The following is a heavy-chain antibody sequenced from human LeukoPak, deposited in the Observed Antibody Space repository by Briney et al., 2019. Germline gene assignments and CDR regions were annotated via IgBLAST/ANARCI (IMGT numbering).Heavy chain of an antibody. Sequence: SETLSLTCAVYGGSFSGYYWSWIRQPPGKGLEWIGEINHSGSTNYNPSLKSRVTISVDTSKNQFSLKLSSVTAADTAVYYCAGVKGYGDYALYRWFDPWGQGTLVTVSS. CDR3: AGVKGYGDYALYRWFDP. CDR2: INHSGST. D-gene: IGHD4-17*01. J-gene: IGHJ5*02. V-gene: IGHV4-34*01. CDR1: GGSFSGYY.